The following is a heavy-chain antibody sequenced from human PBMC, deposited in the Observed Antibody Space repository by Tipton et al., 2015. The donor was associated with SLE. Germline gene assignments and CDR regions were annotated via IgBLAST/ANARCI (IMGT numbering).Heavy chain of an antibody. CDR2: INHSGST. D-gene: IGHD6-19*01. J-gene: IGHJ4*02. CDR3: ARVSQWLVSYYFDY. V-gene: IGHV4-34*01. CDR1: GGSFSGYY. Sequence: TLSLTCAVYGGSFSGYYWSWIRQPPGKGLEWIGEINHSGSTNYNPSLKSRVTISVDTSKNQFSLKLSSVTAADTAVYYCARVSQWLVSYYFDYWGQGTLVTVSS.